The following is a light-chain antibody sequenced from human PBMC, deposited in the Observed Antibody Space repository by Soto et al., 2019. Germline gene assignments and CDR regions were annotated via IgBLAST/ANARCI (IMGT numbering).Light chain of an antibody. Sequence: QSVLTQPASVSGSPGQSITISCTGSSSDVGPYNIVSWYQHHPGKAPKLMISEVVKRPSGVSNRFSGSKSGNTASLTISGLQAEDEADYYCCSYAGSSMFVFGGGTKLTVL. J-gene: IGLJ2*01. CDR3: CSYAGSSMFV. CDR1: SSDVGPYNI. V-gene: IGLV2-23*02. CDR2: EVV.